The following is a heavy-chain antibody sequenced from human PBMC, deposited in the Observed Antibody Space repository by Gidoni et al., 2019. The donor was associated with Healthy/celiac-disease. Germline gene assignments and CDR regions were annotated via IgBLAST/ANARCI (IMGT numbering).Heavy chain of an antibody. Sequence: QVQLVQSGAEVKKPGASVKVSCKASGYPFTRYDINWVRQAPGQGLEWMGWMNPNSGNTGYAQKFQGRVTMTRNTSISTAYMELSSLRSEDTAVYYCAGQWISNYYDSSGRLGYYYYYGMDVWGQGTTVTVSS. D-gene: IGHD3-22*01. V-gene: IGHV1-8*01. CDR2: MNPNSGNT. J-gene: IGHJ6*02. CDR1: GYPFTRYD. CDR3: AGQWISNYYDSSGRLGYYYYYGMDV.